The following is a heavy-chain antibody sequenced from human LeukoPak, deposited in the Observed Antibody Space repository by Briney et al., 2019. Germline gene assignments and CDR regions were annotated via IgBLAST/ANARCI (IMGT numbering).Heavy chain of an antibody. D-gene: IGHD3-16*01. CDR3: ASGDYGSGRTYYYYGMDV. Sequence: GGSLRLSCGASGFTFRSYAMSWVRQAPGKGLEWVSVISGSGGSTLYADSVQGRFSISRDNSKNTVYLQMNSLRAEDTAVYYCASGDYGSGRTYYYYGMDVWGQGATVTVSS. CDR2: ISGSGGST. CDR1: GFTFRSYA. V-gene: IGHV3-23*01. J-gene: IGHJ6*02.